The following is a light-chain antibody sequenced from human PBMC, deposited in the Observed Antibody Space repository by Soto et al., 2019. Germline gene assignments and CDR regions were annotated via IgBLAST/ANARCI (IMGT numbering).Light chain of an antibody. V-gene: IGKV3-20*01. CDR3: QYYDKLAKAIT. CDR2: GAS. Sequence: EIVLTQSPVTLSLSPGERATLSCRDKQRVNSNYLAWHQQKPGQAPGLLIYGASKRATGTPDRFIGSGSGPDFTLTISRLEPEDFAVYYCQYYDKLAKAITFGQGTRLEIK. J-gene: IGKJ5*01. CDR1: QRVNSNY.